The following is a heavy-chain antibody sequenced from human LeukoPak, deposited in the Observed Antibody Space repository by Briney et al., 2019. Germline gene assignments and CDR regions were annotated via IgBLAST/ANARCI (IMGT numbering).Heavy chain of an antibody. Sequence: GGSLRLSCIASGFTFRNYWMSWARQAPGKGLEWVANISPDGSDKQYVDSVKGRFTLSRDNAESSLFLQMNSLRAEDTAVYYCARVRGPTVTTMYFDYWGQGALVTVPS. D-gene: IGHD4-17*01. V-gene: IGHV3-7*01. CDR3: ARVRGPTVTTMYFDY. CDR1: GFTFRNYW. CDR2: ISPDGSDK. J-gene: IGHJ4*02.